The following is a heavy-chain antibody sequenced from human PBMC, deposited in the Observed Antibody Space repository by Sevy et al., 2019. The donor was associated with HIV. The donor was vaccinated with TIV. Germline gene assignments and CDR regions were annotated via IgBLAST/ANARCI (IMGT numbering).Heavy chain of an antibody. CDR3: ASHGQTGYSSSWLARSNWFDP. CDR2: IYYSGTT. Sequence: SETLSLTCTVSGDSISSSFYWGWIRQPPGKGLEWIGSIYYSGTTYYNPSLKSRVTISVYTSKNHFSLKLGSVTAADTAVYYCASHGQTGYSSSWLARSNWFDPWGQGTLVTVSS. D-gene: IGHD6-13*01. CDR1: GDSISSSFY. J-gene: IGHJ5*02. V-gene: IGHV4-39*02.